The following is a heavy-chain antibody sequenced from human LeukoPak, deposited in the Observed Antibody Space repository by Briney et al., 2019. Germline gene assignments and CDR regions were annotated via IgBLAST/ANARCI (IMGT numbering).Heavy chain of an antibody. J-gene: IGHJ4*02. Sequence: PSETLSLTCTVSGGSISSYYWSWVRQPPGNGLEWIGYIYYSGSTNYNPSLKSRVTISVDTSKNQFSQKLSSVTAADTAVYYCARGYDILTGYLDYWGQGTLVTVSP. V-gene: IGHV4-59*01. CDR3: ARGYDILTGYLDY. CDR2: IYYSGST. D-gene: IGHD3-9*01. CDR1: GGSISSYY.